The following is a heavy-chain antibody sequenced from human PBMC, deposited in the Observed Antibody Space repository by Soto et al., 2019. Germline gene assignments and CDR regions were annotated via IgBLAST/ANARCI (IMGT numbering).Heavy chain of an antibody. J-gene: IGHJ6*03. CDR3: AKAEGGGYGYYYYYMDV. CDR1: GFTFSSYG. D-gene: IGHD3-16*01. V-gene: IGHV3-30*18. Sequence: QVQLVESGGGVVQPGRSLRLSCAASGFTFSSYGMHWVRQAPGKGLEWVAVISYDGSNKYYADSVKGRFTISRDNSKNTLVLQMNRLRAEDTALYYCAKAEGGGYGYYYYYMDVWGKGTTVTVSS. CDR2: ISYDGSNK.